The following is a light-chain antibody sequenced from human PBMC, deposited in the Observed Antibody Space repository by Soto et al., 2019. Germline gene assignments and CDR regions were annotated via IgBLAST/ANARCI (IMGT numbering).Light chain of an antibody. CDR3: QQYYCTPWT. CDR1: QSVLYRSNNKNY. J-gene: IGKJ1*01. Sequence: DIVMTQSPDSLAVSLGERATINCKSSQSVLYRSNNKNYLAWDQQKPGQPPTLLIYWASTRESGVPDRLSGSGSGTDFPLPTSSLQAEDVAVYYCQQYYCTPWTFGQGTKVEIK. V-gene: IGKV4-1*01. CDR2: WAS.